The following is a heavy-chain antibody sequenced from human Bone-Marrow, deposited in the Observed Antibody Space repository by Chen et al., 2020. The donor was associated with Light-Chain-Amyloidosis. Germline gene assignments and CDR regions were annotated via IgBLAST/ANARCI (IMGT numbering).Heavy chain of an antibody. Sequence: QVQLVQSGAEVKKPGSSVKVSCKASGGTFSSYAIRWVRQAPGQGLEWMGGIIPIFGTANYAQKFQGRVTITADESTSTAYMELSSLRSEDTAVYYCARDRGRYCTNGVCYIPPVAGNYYYYGMDVWGQGTTVTVSS. CDR1: GGTFSSYA. D-gene: IGHD2-8*01. CDR2: IIPIFGTA. J-gene: IGHJ6*02. V-gene: IGHV1-69*01. CDR3: ARDRGRYCTNGVCYIPPVAGNYYYYGMDV.